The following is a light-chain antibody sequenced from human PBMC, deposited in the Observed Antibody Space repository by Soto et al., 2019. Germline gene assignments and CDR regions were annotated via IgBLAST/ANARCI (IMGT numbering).Light chain of an antibody. J-gene: IGKJ3*01. V-gene: IGKV1-9*01. Sequence: DIQLTQSPSFLSASVGDRVTITCRASQGISSYLAWYQQKPGKAPNLLIYGASTLQSGVPSRFSGDGSGTEFTLTISGLQPEDFETYYCQQLNSYPKGFGPGNKVD. CDR1: QGISSY. CDR3: QQLNSYPKG. CDR2: GAS.